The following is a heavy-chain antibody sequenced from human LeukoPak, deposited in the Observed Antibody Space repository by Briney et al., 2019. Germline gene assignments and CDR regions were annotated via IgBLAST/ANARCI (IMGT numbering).Heavy chain of an antibody. CDR3: ARAGGERFLEWLFIDY. CDR1: GGSISSGGYY. Sequence: SQTLSLTCTVSGGSISSGGYYWSWIRQHPGKGLEWIGYIYYSGSTYYNPSLKSRVTISEDTSKNQFSLKLSSVTAADMAVYYCARAGGERFLEWLFIDYWGQGTLVTVSS. J-gene: IGHJ4*02. V-gene: IGHV4-31*03. D-gene: IGHD3-3*01. CDR2: IYYSGST.